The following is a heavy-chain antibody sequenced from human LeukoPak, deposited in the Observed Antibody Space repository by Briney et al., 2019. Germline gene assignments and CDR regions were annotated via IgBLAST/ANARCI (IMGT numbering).Heavy chain of an antibody. V-gene: IGHV3-7*01. CDR2: IKKDGREK. D-gene: IGHD6-13*01. Sequence: GGSLRLSCAASGFAFGDYWMTWVRQDPGKWLEWVANIKKDGREKYYVASVRGRFTISRDNAKNSLYLQMNSLRAEDTAVYYCASELPSSSWYDYWGQGTLVTVSS. CDR3: ASELPSSSWYDY. J-gene: IGHJ4*02. CDR1: GFAFGDYW.